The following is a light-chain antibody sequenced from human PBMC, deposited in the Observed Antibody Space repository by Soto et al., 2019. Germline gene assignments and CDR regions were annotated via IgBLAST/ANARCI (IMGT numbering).Light chain of an antibody. J-gene: IGKJ1*01. V-gene: IGKV3-11*01. Sequence: IVLTQSPATLSLSPGETATLSCRASQSISRYLAWYQQKPGQAPRLLIYDASIRATGIPARFRGGGSETDFTLTISSLAPDDFATYYCQQYNSYPWTFGQGTKVDIK. CDR2: DAS. CDR1: QSISRY. CDR3: QQYNSYPWT.